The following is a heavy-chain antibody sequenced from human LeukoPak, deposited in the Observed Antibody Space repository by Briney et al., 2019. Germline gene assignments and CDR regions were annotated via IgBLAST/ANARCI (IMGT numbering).Heavy chain of an antibody. CDR3: ARHHYDFWSGYWFDP. J-gene: IGHJ5*02. Sequence: SETLSLTCTVSGGSISSSSYYWGWIRQPPGKVLLWNGSIYYSGSTYYNPSLKSRVTISVDTSKNQFSLKLSSVTAADTAVYYCARHHYDFWSGYWFDPWGQGTLVTVSS. CDR1: GGSISSSSYY. V-gene: IGHV4-39*01. CDR2: IYYSGST. D-gene: IGHD3-3*01.